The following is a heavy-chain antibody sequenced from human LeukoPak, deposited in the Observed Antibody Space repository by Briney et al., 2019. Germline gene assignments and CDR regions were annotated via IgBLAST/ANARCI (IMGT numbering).Heavy chain of an antibody. V-gene: IGHV4-61*02. CDR3: ARDTHGYGYAGWFDH. D-gene: IGHD5-18*01. Sequence: PSQTLSLTCTVSGGSISSGSYYWSWIRQPAGKGLEWIGRIYTSGNTNYNPSLKSRVTISADTSKNQFSLKLSSVTAADTAVYYCARDTHGYGYAGWFDHWGQGTLVTVSS. J-gene: IGHJ5*02. CDR2: IYTSGNT. CDR1: GGSISSGSYY.